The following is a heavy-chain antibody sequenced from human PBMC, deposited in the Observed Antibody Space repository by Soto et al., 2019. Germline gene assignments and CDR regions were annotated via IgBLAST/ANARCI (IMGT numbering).Heavy chain of an antibody. CDR1: GITFSSYW. CDR2: INSDGSRT. Sequence: GGSLRLSCATSGITFSSYWMHRVRQAPGKGLVWVSRINSDGSRTTYADSVKGRFTIPRDNVKNMLHLQMNSLRAEDTAVYYCARALTYYYEIDYWGQGTLVTVSS. J-gene: IGHJ4*02. V-gene: IGHV3-74*01. CDR3: ARALTYYYEIDY. D-gene: IGHD3-22*01.